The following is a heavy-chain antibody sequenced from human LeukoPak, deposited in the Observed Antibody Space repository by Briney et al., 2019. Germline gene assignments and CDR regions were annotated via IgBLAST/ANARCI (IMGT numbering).Heavy chain of an antibody. CDR1: GYTFTGYY. J-gene: IGHJ5*02. Sequence: ASVKVSCKASGYTFTGYYIHWVRQAPGQGLECVGWINPNSGGTNYAQKFQGRVTMTRDTSISTAYMELSRLRSDDTAVYYCARGGSGSCFSWLDPWGQGTLVTVSS. CDR3: ARGGSGSCFSWLDP. D-gene: IGHD3-10*01. CDR2: INPNSGGT. V-gene: IGHV1-2*02.